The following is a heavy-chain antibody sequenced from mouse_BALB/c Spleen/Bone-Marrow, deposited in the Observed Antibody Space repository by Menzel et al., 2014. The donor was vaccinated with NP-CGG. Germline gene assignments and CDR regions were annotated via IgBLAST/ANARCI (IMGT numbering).Heavy chain of an antibody. Sequence: VQLQQSGAELVKPGASVKLSCTGSGFNIKDTFMHWVKQRPEQGLEWIGRIDPANGNTEYDPKFQGKATITADTSSNTAYLHLTSLTSEDTAVYYCTRGEDYWGQGTTLAVSS. V-gene: IGHV14-3*02. CDR2: IDPANGNT. CDR3: TRGEDY. J-gene: IGHJ2*01. CDR1: GFNIKDTF.